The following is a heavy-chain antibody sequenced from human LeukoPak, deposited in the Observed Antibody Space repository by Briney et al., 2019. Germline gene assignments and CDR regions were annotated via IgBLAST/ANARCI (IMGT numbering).Heavy chain of an antibody. J-gene: IGHJ4*02. CDR3: TALEGATRPRVY. D-gene: IGHD1-26*01. Sequence: ASVKVSCKASGYTFTSYGISWVRQAPGQGLEWMGWISAYNGNTNYAQKLQGRVTMTTDTSTSTAYMELRSLRSDDTAVYYCTALEGATRPRVYWGQGTLVTVSS. CDR2: ISAYNGNT. V-gene: IGHV1-18*01. CDR1: GYTFTSYG.